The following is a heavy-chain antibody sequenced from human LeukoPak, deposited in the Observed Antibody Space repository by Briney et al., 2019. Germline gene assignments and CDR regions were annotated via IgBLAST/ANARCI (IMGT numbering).Heavy chain of an antibody. J-gene: IGHJ4*02. D-gene: IGHD2-2*01. Sequence: ASVKVSCKASGYTFTSYYMHWVRQAPGQGLEWMGIINPSGGSTSYAQKFQGRVTMTRDMSTSTVYMELSSLRSEDTAVYYCARMWCSSTSCYYFDYWDQGTLVTVSS. CDR2: INPSGGST. V-gene: IGHV1-46*01. CDR3: ARMWCSSTSCYYFDY. CDR1: GYTFTSYY.